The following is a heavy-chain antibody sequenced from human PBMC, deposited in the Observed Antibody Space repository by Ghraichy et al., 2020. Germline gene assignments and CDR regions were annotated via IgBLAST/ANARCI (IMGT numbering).Heavy chain of an antibody. CDR3: ARYCSTTSCYREYY. D-gene: IGHD2-2*01. V-gene: IGHV3-48*02. Sequence: GGSLRLSCAASEFTFSSYSMNWVRQAPGKGLEWVSYISSSGGTIYYADSVKGRFTISRDNAKNSLYLQMNSLRDEDTAVYYCARYCSTTSCYREYYWGQGTLVTVSS. CDR1: EFTFSSYS. CDR2: ISSSGGTI. J-gene: IGHJ4*02.